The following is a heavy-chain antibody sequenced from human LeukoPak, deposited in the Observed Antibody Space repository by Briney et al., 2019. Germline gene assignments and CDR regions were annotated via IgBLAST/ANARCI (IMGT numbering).Heavy chain of an antibody. J-gene: IGHJ5*02. Sequence: ASVKVSCKASGGTFSSYAISWVRQAPGQGLEWMGGIIPIFGTANYAQKFQGRVTTTADESTSTAYMELSSLRSEDTAVYYCARDDNRFGELLTAWGQGTLVTVSS. V-gene: IGHV1-69*13. CDR1: GGTFSSYA. CDR2: IIPIFGTA. D-gene: IGHD3-10*01. CDR3: ARDDNRFGELLTA.